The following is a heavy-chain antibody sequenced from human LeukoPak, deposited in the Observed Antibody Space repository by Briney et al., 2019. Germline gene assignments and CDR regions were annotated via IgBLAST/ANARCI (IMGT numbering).Heavy chain of an antibody. CDR3: AKETEGKLDY. V-gene: IGHV3-66*01. Sequence: PGGSLRLSCAASGFTVSNNYMTWVRQAPGKGLEWVSLIYSGGSTYYADSVKGRFTISRDNSKNTVYLQMNSLRAEDTAVYYCAKETEGKLDYWGQGTLVTVSS. CDR2: IYSGGST. J-gene: IGHJ4*02. CDR1: GFTVSNNY.